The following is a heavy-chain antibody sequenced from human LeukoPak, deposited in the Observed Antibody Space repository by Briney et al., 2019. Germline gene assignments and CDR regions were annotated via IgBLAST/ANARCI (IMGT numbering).Heavy chain of an antibody. CDR1: GGSFSGYY. Sequence: SETLSLTCAVYGGSFSGYYWSWLRQPPGKGLEWIGEINHSGSTNYNPSLKSRVTISVDTSKNPFSLKLSSVTAADPAVYYCARGLSNYAPNDYWGQGTLVTVSS. CDR2: INHSGST. J-gene: IGHJ4*02. CDR3: ARGLSNYAPNDY. D-gene: IGHD4-11*01. V-gene: IGHV4-34*01.